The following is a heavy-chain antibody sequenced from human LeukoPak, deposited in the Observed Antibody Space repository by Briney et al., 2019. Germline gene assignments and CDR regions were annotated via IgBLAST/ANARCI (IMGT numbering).Heavy chain of an antibody. Sequence: GGSLRLSCAASGLTVSSNYMSWVRQATGKGLEWVSVIYSGGSTYYADSVKGRFTISRDNSKNTVYLQMNSLRAEDTAVYYCARGSPLSDWGQGTLVTVSS. D-gene: IGHD2-2*01. CDR2: IYSGGST. CDR1: GLTVSSNY. V-gene: IGHV3-53*01. J-gene: IGHJ4*02. CDR3: ARGSPLSD.